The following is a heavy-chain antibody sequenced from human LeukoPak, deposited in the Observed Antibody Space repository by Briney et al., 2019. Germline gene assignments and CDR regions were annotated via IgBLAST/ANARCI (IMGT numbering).Heavy chain of an antibody. CDR3: ARDQGSFEFDP. J-gene: IGHJ5*02. CDR2: ISYDGSNK. V-gene: IGHV3-30-3*01. D-gene: IGHD3-16*01. Sequence: GGSLRLSCAASGFTFSSYAMHWVRQAPGKGLEWVAVISYDGSNKYYADSVKGRFTISRDNSKNTLHLQMNSLRAEDTAVYYCARDQGSFEFDPWGQGTLVTVSS. CDR1: GFTFSSYA.